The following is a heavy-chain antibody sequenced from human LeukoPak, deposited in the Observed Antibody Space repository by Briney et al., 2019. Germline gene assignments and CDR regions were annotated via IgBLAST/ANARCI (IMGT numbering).Heavy chain of an antibody. CDR2: IWYDGSNK. V-gene: IGHV3-33*01. CDR3: ARESSSSWYAPDY. CDR1: GFTFSSYG. J-gene: IGHJ4*02. Sequence: GRSLRLSCAASGFTFSSYGMHWVRQAPGKGLEWVAVIWYDGSNKYYADSVKGRFTISRDNSKNTLYLQMNSLRAEDTAVYYCARESSSSWYAPDYWGQGTLVTVSS. D-gene: IGHD6-13*01.